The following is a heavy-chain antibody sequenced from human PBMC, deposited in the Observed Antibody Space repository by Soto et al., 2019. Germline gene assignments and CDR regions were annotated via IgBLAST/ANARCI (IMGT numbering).Heavy chain of an antibody. CDR2: IYYSGST. J-gene: IGHJ4*02. CDR1: GGSISSGGYY. V-gene: IGHV4-31*03. D-gene: IGHD3-22*01. Sequence: QVQLQESGPGLVKPSQTLSLTCTVSGGSISSGGYYWSWIRQHAGKSLEWIGYIYYSGSTYYNPSLKRRVIMSLHTSNYQFSLKLSSVSAADPAVYYCAREAIAYYYDSSGYVDYWGQGTLVTVS. CDR3: AREAIAYYYDSSGYVDY.